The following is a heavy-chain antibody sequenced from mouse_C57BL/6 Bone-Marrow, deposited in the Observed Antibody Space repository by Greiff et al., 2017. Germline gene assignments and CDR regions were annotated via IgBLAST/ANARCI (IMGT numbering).Heavy chain of an antibody. CDR1: GFTFSDYY. J-gene: IGHJ4*01. CDR3: ARHDYVGARDY. Sequence: EVKLLESGGGLVQPGGSLKLSCAASGFTFSDYYMYWVRQTPEQRLEWVAYISNGGGSTYYPDTVKGRFTISRDNAKNTLYLQMSRLKSEDTAMYYCARHDYVGARDYWGQGTSVTVSS. CDR2: ISNGGGST. D-gene: IGHD2-4*01. V-gene: IGHV5-12*01.